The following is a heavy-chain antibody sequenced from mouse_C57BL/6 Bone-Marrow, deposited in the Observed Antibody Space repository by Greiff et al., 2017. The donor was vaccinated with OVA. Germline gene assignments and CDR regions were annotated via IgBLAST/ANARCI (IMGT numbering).Heavy chain of an antibody. CDR2: IYPGSGST. CDR3: ARATTVPPTGGLDAMDY. CDR1: GYTFTSYW. Sequence: VQLQQSGAELVKPGASVKMSCKASGYTFTSYWITWVKQRPGQGLEWIGDIYPGSGSTNYNEKFKSKATLTVDTSSSTAYMQLSSLTSEDSAVYYCARATTVPPTGGLDAMDYWGQGTSVTVSS. D-gene: IGHD1-1*01. V-gene: IGHV1-55*01. J-gene: IGHJ4*01.